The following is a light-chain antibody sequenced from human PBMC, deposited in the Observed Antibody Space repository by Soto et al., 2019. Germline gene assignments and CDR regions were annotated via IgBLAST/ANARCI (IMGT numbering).Light chain of an antibody. Sequence: SQSPGTLSLSTGERGTLSCRASQSVSSGYLAWYQQKPGQAPRLLIYDAFTRATGIPARFSGSGSGTEFTLTISSLQSEDFAVYYCQQYNKWPTWTFGQGTKVDIK. V-gene: IGKV3D-15*01. CDR2: DAF. J-gene: IGKJ1*01. CDR3: QQYNKWPTWT. CDR1: QSVSSGY.